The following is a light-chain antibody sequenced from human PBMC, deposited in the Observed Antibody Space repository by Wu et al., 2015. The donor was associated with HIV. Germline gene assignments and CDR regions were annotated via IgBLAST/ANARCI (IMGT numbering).Light chain of an antibody. Sequence: EIVLTQSPATLSLSPGERATLSCRASESVSTYLAWYQKKPGQAPRLLIYDASNRATGIPARFSGSGSGTDFTLTISSLEPEDFAVYYCQQRTNWPARTFGQGTKVEIK. CDR2: DAS. CDR1: ESVSTY. CDR3: QQRTNWPART. J-gene: IGKJ1*01. V-gene: IGKV3-11*01.